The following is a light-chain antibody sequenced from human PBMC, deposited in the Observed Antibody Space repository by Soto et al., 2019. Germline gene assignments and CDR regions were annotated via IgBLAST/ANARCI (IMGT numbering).Light chain of an antibody. V-gene: IGLV4-69*01. CDR2: LNSDGSH. CDR3: QTWGTGIQV. Sequence: QLVLTQSPSASASLGASVKLTCTLSSGHSNYAIAWHQQQPEKGPRYLMKLNSDGSHTKGDGIPDRFSGSSSGAERYLTISSLQSDDEAYYYCQTWGTGIQVFGGGTKLTVL. CDR1: SGHSNYA. J-gene: IGLJ2*01.